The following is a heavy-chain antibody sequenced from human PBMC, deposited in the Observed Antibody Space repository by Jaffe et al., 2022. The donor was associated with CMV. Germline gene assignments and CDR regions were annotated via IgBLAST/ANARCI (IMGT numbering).Heavy chain of an antibody. Sequence: QVHLVQSGAEVKKPGASVKVSCKTSGYTFINYNIIWVRQAPGQGLEWMGWVSTYNGHTNYAQKFQGRVTMTTDTSTRTAYMELRSLRSDDAAMYYCARDQGGGGNDFGSNWFDPWGQGTLVTVSS. CDR1: GYTFINYN. V-gene: IGHV1-18*04. D-gene: IGHD5-12*01. CDR2: VSTYNGHT. J-gene: IGHJ5*02. CDR3: ARDQGGGGNDFGSNWFDP.